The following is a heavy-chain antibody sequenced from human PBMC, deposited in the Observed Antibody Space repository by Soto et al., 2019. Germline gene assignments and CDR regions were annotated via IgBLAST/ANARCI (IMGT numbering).Heavy chain of an antibody. CDR1: GFSLSTSGVC. J-gene: IGHJ4*02. CDR3: THSHGLAAAGAGFDY. D-gene: IGHD6-13*01. V-gene: IGHV2-5*01. Sequence: QITLKESGPTLVKPTQTLTLTCTFSGFSLSTSGVCVDWIRQAPGKALEWLAVIYWNGDKWYSPSLRSRLTVTKDTSKNQVVLKMTNMDAVDTATYYCTHSHGLAAAGAGFDYWGQGTLVTVSS. CDR2: IYWNGDK.